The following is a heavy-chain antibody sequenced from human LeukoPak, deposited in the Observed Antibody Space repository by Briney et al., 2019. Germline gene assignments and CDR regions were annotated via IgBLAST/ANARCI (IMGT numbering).Heavy chain of an antibody. V-gene: IGHV3-53*01. D-gene: IGHD6-13*01. J-gene: IGHJ4*02. Sequence: GGSLRLSCAASGFTVSSNYMSWVRQAPGKGLEWVSVIYSGGSTYYADSVKGRFTISRDNSKNTLYLQMNSLRAEDTAVYYCAKEEGNSRVAPISYWGQGTLVTVSS. CDR2: IYSGGST. CDR1: GFTVSSNY. CDR3: AKEEGNSRVAPISY.